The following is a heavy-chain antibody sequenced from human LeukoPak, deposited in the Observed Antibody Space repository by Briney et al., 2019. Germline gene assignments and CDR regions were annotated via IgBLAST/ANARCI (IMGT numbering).Heavy chain of an antibody. CDR3: TSSSWEGGFDY. J-gene: IGHJ4*02. Sequence: GGSLRLSCAASGFPFSNAWMSWVRQAPGKGLEWVGCIKRKTDGVTTDYAAPVKGRFTISRDDSKTTLYLQMNSLKTEDTAVYYCTSSSWEGGFDYWGQGTLVTVSS. CDR1: GFPFSNAW. D-gene: IGHD6-13*01. CDR2: IKRKTDGVTT. V-gene: IGHV3-15*01.